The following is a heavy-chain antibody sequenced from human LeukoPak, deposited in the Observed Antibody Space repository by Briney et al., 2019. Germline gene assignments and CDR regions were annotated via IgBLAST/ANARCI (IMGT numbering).Heavy chain of an antibody. V-gene: IGHV3-23*01. CDR1: GFTFSSYG. Sequence: PGGSLRLSCAASGFTFSSYGMSWVRQAPGKGLEWVSAISGSGGSTYYADSVKGRFTISRDNSKNTLYLQMNSLRAEDTAVYYCAKDRTRELLGPPTDYWGQGTLVTVSS. CDR2: ISGSGGST. CDR3: AKDRTRELLGPPTDY. J-gene: IGHJ4*02. D-gene: IGHD1-26*01.